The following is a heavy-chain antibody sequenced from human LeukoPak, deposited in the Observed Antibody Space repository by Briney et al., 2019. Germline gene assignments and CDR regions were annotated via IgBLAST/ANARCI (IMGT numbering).Heavy chain of an antibody. D-gene: IGHD2-2*01. CDR3: ARGLVVPAVLSP. CDR1: GGSFSGYY. J-gene: IGHJ5*02. V-gene: IGHV4-34*01. Sequence: SETLSLTCAVYGGSFSGYYWSWIRQPPGKGLEWIGEINHSGSTNYNPSLKSRVTISVDTSKNQFSLKLSSVTAADTAVYYCARGLVVPAVLSPWGQGTLVTVSP. CDR2: INHSGST.